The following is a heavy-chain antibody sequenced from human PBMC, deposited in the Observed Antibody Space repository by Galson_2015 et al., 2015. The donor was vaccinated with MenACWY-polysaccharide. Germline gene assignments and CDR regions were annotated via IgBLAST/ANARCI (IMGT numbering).Heavy chain of an antibody. J-gene: IGHJ5*02. D-gene: IGHD1-26*01. CDR3: ARGVGARSRFGL. CDR1: GGSFSGYY. CDR2: MNHSGST. V-gene: IGHV4-34*01. Sequence: SETLSLTCAVYGGSFSGYYWSWIRQPPGKGLEWIGEMNHSGSTNCNTSLKSRVTISVDTSKNQFSLRLTSVTAADTAVYYCARGVGARSRFGLWGQGTLVSVSS.